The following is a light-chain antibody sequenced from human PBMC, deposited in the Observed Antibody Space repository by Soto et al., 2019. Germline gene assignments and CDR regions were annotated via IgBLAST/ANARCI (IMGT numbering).Light chain of an antibody. CDR1: QSISNL. CDR3: QQSYSTPRT. CDR2: DAS. V-gene: IGKV1-39*01. Sequence: DIQVTQSPSSLSASVGDRVTINCRASQSISNLLNWYQQKPGKAPKLLIYDASSLQSGVPSRFSGSGSGTDFTLTISSLHPEDFATYYCQQSYSTPRTFGHGTKVDI. J-gene: IGKJ1*01.